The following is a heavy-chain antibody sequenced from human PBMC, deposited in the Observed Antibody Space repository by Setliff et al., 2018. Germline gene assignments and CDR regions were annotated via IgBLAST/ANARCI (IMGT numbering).Heavy chain of an antibody. Sequence: PSETLSLTCAVYGGSFSGYYWTWIRQPAGKGLEWIGHFHTGGSTNYNRSLRSRVTISVDTSKNQFSLKLSSVTAADTAVYYCARTYNFWSSPTCYSSYFYYYGMDVWGQGTTVTVSS. J-gene: IGHJ6*02. CDR3: ARTYNFWSSPTCYSSYFYYYGMDV. CDR2: FHTGGST. CDR1: GGSFSGYY. V-gene: IGHV4-59*10. D-gene: IGHD3-3*01.